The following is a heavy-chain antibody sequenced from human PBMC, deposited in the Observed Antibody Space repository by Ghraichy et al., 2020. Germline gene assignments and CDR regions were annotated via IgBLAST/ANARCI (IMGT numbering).Heavy chain of an antibody. CDR2: INHSGST. J-gene: IGHJ4*02. CDR1: GGSFSGYY. V-gene: IGHV4-34*01. D-gene: IGHD6-13*01. Sequence: SQTLSLTCAVYGGSFSGYYWSWIRQPPGKGLEWIGEINHSGSTNYNPSLKSRVTISVDTSKNQFSLKLSSVTAADTAVYYCARGRADGVAAAGEIDYWGQGTLVTVSS. CDR3: ARGRADGVAAAGEIDY.